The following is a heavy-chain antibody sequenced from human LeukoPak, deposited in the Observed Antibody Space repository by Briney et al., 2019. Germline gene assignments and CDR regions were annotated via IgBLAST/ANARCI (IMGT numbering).Heavy chain of an antibody. Sequence: ASVKVSCKASGYTFTDYYMHWVRQAPGQGLEWMGWINPNSGGTNYAQKFQGRVTMTRDTSISTAYMELSRLRSDDTAVYYCARASYYYDSSGYPGHYFDYWGQGTLVTVSS. D-gene: IGHD3-22*01. J-gene: IGHJ4*02. CDR1: GYTFTDYY. CDR3: ARASYYYDSSGYPGHYFDY. V-gene: IGHV1-2*02. CDR2: INPNSGGT.